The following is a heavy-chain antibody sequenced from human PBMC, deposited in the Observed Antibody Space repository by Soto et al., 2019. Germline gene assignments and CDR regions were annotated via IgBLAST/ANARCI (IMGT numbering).Heavy chain of an antibody. D-gene: IGHD3-9*01. V-gene: IGHV4-39*07. CDR1: GGSISSSSYY. Sequence: SETLSLTCTVSGGSISSSSYYWGWIRQPPGKGLEWIGSIYYSGSTYYNPSLKSRVTISVDTSKKQFSLKLSSVTAADTAVYYCATDNFLPGPHYYLEVWGKGSTVTVSS. CDR3: ATDNFLPGPHYYLEV. J-gene: IGHJ6*03. CDR2: IYYSGST.